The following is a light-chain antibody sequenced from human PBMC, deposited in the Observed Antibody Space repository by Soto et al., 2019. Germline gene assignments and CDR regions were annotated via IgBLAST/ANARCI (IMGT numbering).Light chain of an antibody. V-gene: IGLV4-69*01. J-gene: IGLJ3*02. CDR3: QTWGWGV. Sequence: QAVLTQSPSASASLGASVKLTCTLSSGHSSYAIAWHQQQPQKGPRYLMKLNSDGSHTKGDGIPDRFSGSSSGAERYLTIFSLQSEDEADYYCQTWGWGVFGGGTKVTVL. CDR2: LNSDGSH. CDR1: SGHSSYA.